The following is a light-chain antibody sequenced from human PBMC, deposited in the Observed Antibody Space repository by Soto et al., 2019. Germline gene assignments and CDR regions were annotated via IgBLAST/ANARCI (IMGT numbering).Light chain of an antibody. CDR3: QHYDGYPFT. V-gene: IGKV1-5*03. Sequence: DIQMTQSPSTLSTFVGDRVTITCRARQNIRSWLAWFQQKPGKAPKLLIYKASNLENGVPSRFSGSGSGTEFTLTINSLQSDDFATYYCQHYDGYPFTFGGGTKVEIK. J-gene: IGKJ4*01. CDR1: QNIRSW. CDR2: KAS.